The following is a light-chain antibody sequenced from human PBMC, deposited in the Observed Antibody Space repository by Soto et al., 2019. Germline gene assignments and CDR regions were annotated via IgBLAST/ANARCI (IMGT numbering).Light chain of an antibody. J-gene: IGKJ5*01. CDR1: QGINSY. CDR2: AAS. Sequence: DIQLTQSPSFLSASVGDRVTITCRASQGINSYLAWYQQKPGKVPKLLIYAASTLQSGVPSRFSGSGSGTEFTLTISSPQPEDFATYYCQQINSYPITFGQGTRLEIK. V-gene: IGKV1-9*01. CDR3: QQINSYPIT.